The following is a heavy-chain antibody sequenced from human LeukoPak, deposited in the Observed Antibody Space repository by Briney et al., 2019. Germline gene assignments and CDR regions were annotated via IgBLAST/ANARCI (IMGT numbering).Heavy chain of an antibody. J-gene: IGHJ2*01. CDR2: LNTDGSTT. D-gene: IGHD2-21*01. CDR3: ARDQVLWWKPVGNFDL. CDR1: GFTFSTYG. V-gene: IGHV3-74*01. Sequence: GGSLRLSCAASGFTFSTYGMHWVRQAPGKGLAWVSRLNTDGSTTDYADSVKGRFSISRDNAKNTLYLQMNSLRVEHTAVYYCARDQVLWWKPVGNFDLWGRGTLVTVSS.